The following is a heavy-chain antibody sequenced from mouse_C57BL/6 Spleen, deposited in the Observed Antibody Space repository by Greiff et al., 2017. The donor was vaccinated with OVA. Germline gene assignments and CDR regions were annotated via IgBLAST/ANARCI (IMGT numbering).Heavy chain of an antibody. V-gene: IGHV1-22*01. Sequence: VQLQQSGPELVKPGASVKMSCKASGYTFTDYNMHWVKQSHGKSLEWIGYINPNNGGTSYNQKFKGKATLTVNKSSSTAYMELRSLTSEDSAVYYCASYYGSSYWGYWGQGTTLTVSS. J-gene: IGHJ2*01. CDR3: ASYYGSSYWGY. CDR2: INPNNGGT. CDR1: GYTFTDYN. D-gene: IGHD1-1*01.